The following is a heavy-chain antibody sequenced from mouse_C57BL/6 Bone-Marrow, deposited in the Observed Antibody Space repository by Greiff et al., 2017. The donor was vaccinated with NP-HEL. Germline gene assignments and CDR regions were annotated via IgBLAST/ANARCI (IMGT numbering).Heavy chain of an antibody. CDR1: GYTFTSYW. Sequence: VQLQQPGAELVRPGSSVKLSCKASGYTFTSYWMDWVKQRPGQGLEWIGNIYPSDSETHYNQKFKDKATLTVDKSSSTAYMQLSSLTSEDSAVYYCARERGGCFDYWGQGTTLTVSS. CDR2: IYPSDSET. V-gene: IGHV1-61*01. CDR3: ARERGGCFDY. J-gene: IGHJ2*01.